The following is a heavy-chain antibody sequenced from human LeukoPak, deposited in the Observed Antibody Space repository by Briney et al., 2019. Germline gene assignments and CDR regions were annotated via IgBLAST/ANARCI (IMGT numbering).Heavy chain of an antibody. CDR3: TRDSALLGVAFDL. Sequence: GGSLRLSCSASGFPFNTYAIHWVRQAPGKGLEYVAGISSNGDNTDFTDSAKGRFTISRDNSKSTLFLQMNSLRAEDTAVYFCTRDSALLGVAFDLWGQGTVVTVSS. CDR2: ISSNGDNT. J-gene: IGHJ3*01. D-gene: IGHD2-15*01. CDR1: GFPFNTYA. V-gene: IGHV3-64D*06.